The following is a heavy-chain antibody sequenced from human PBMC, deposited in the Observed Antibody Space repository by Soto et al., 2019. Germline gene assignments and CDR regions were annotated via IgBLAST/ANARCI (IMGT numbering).Heavy chain of an antibody. D-gene: IGHD6-19*01. CDR1: GFTFSSYA. Sequence: GGSLRLSCAASGFTFSSYAMSCVRQAPGKGLEWVSTISGSGGRKNYADSVKGRFTISRDNAKNSLDLEMNSLRAEDTAVYYCAGGSGWESDYWGQGTLVTVSS. J-gene: IGHJ4*02. CDR2: ISGSGGRK. CDR3: AGGSGWESDY. V-gene: IGHV3-23*01.